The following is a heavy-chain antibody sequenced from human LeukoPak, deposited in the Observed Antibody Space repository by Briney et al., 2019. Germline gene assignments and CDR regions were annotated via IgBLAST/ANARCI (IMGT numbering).Heavy chain of an antibody. CDR1: GFTFSNAW. J-gene: IGHJ4*02. D-gene: IGHD5-12*01. CDR3: ATNSDYEGLFAY. Sequence: GGSLRLSRAASGFTFSNAWMSWVRQAPGKGLEWVGRIKSKADGGTTDYAAPVKGRFTISRDDSENTLYVQMNSLKTEDTAVYYCATNSDYEGLFAYWGQGSLVTVSS. CDR2: IKSKADGGTT. V-gene: IGHV3-15*01.